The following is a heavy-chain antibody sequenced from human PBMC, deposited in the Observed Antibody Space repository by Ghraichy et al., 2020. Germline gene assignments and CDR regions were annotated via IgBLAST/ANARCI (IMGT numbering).Heavy chain of an antibody. CDR3: ARYRRRREYSSSGFYYYYYYMDV. J-gene: IGHJ6*03. V-gene: IGHV3-21*01. CDR2: ISSSSSYI. CDR1: GFTFSSYS. D-gene: IGHD6-13*01. Sequence: GESLNISCAASGFTFSSYSMNWVRQAPGKGLEWVSSISSSSSYIYYADSVKGRFTISRDNAKNSLYLQMNSLRAEDTAVYYCARYRRRREYSSSGFYYYYYYMDVWGKGTTVTVSS.